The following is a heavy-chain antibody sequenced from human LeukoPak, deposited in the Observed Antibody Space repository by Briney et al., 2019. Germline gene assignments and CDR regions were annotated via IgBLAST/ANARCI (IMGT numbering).Heavy chain of an antibody. CDR2: INHSGST. CDR1: GGSFSGYY. D-gene: IGHD2-21*01. V-gene: IGHV4-34*01. Sequence: PSETLSLTCAVYGGSFSGYYWSWIRQPPGKGLEWIGEINHSGSTNYNPSLKSRVTISVDTSKNQFSLKLSSVTAADTAVDYCVRVGWDGCGRFDYGGQGTLVTVSS. CDR3: VRVGWDGCGRFDY. J-gene: IGHJ4*02.